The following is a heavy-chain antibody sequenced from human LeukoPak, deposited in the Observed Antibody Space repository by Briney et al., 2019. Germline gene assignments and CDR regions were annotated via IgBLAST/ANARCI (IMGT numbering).Heavy chain of an antibody. Sequence: ASVKVSCKASGGTFSSYAISWVRQAPGQGLEWMGGIIPIFGTANYAQKLQGRVTMTTDTSTSTAYMDLMSLRSDDTAVYYCARVVRYCSSSSCPPYMDVWGKGTTVTVSS. CDR2: IIPIFGTA. CDR3: ARVVRYCSSSSCPPYMDV. J-gene: IGHJ6*03. CDR1: GGTFSSYA. D-gene: IGHD2-2*01. V-gene: IGHV1-69*05.